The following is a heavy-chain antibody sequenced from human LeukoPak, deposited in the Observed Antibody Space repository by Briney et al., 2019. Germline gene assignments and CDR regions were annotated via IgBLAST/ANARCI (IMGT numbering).Heavy chain of an antibody. CDR1: GYSFTSYW. V-gene: IGHV5-51*01. D-gene: IGHD2-21*02. CDR2: IYPGDSDT. CDR3: ARGYCGGDCYFVEYFDY. J-gene: IGHJ4*02. Sequence: GESLQISCKGAGYSFTSYWIGWGRPRPGKGAEWMGIIYPGDSDTRYSPSFQGQVTISADKSISTAYLQWSSLKASDTAMYYCARGYCGGDCYFVEYFDYWGQGTLVTVSS.